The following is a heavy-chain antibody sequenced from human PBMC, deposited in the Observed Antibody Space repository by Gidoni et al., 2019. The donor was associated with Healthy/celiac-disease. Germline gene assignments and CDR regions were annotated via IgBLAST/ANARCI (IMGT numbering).Heavy chain of an antibody. D-gene: IGHD3-22*01. CDR1: GGSIRSSSYY. Sequence: QLQLQESGPGLVKPSETLSLTCTVSGGSIRSSSYYWGWIRQPPGKGLEWIGSIYYSGSTYYNPSLKSRVTISVDTSKNQFSLKLSSVTAADTAVYYCARQPRYYDSSGYYSLDYWGQGTLVTVSS. CDR2: IYYSGST. J-gene: IGHJ4*02. CDR3: ARQPRYYDSSGYYSLDY. V-gene: IGHV4-39*01.